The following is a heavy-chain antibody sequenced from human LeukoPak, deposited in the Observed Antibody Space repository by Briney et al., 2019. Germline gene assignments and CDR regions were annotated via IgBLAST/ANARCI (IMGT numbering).Heavy chain of an antibody. D-gene: IGHD2-21*01. CDR1: GFTFNNFW. CDR3: ARALSD. CDR2: INQDGSQK. J-gene: IGHJ4*02. V-gene: IGHV3-7*03. Sequence: SGGSLRLSCAASGFTFNNFWMHWVRQAPGKGLEWVANINQDGSQKYYVDSVRGRFSISRDNAKNSLYLQMNSLRAEDTALYYCARALSDWGQGTLVTVSS.